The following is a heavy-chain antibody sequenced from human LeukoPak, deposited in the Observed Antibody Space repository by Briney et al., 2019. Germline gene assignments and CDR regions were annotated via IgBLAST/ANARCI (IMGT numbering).Heavy chain of an antibody. CDR3: ARLTELTEDYYYMDV. J-gene: IGHJ6*03. CDR2: IYYSGST. CDR1: GGSISSSSYY. V-gene: IGHV4-39*07. D-gene: IGHD1-26*01. Sequence: SETLSLTCTVSGGSISSSSYYWGWIRQPPGKGLEWIGSIYYSGSTYYNPFLKSRVTISVDTSKNQFSLKLSSVTAADTAVYYCARLTELTEDYYYMDVWGKGTTVTVSS.